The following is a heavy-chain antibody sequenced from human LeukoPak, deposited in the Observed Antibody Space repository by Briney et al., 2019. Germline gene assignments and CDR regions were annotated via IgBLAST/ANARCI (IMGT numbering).Heavy chain of an antibody. J-gene: IGHJ6*03. CDR1: AFTFSSYS. CDR2: ISSSSSSI. CDR3: ARDHYYGDYYYYYMDG. Sequence: GGSLRLSCAASAFTFSSYSMNWVRQAPRNGLEWVSSISSSSSSIYYADSVKRRFTISRDNAKNSLYLQMNSLRAEDTAVYYCARDHYYGDYYYYYMDGGGKRTTVTVSS. V-gene: IGHV3-21*01. D-gene: IGHD4-17*01.